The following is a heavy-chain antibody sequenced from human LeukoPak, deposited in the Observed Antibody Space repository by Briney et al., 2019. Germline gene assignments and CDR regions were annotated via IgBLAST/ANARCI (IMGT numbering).Heavy chain of an antibody. V-gene: IGHV3-64*01. Sequence: PGGSLRLSCAASGFTFSSYAMHWVRQAPGKGLEYVSTINSNGGSTHYVNSVKGRFTISRDNSKNTLYLQMGSLRVEDMAVYYCARTEGVGSGRYGLDVWGQGTTVTVSS. J-gene: IGHJ6*02. D-gene: IGHD3-10*01. CDR3: ARTEGVGSGRYGLDV. CDR2: INSNGGST. CDR1: GFTFSSYA.